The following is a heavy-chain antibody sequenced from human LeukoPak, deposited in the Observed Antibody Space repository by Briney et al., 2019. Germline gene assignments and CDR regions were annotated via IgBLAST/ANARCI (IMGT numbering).Heavy chain of an antibody. CDR2: IYTSGST. D-gene: IGHD3-22*01. J-gene: IGHJ3*02. CDR3: ARERKGYYYVSSGYYPVAFDI. Sequence: PSQTLSLTCTVSGGSISSGSYYWSWIRQPAGKGLEWIGRIYTSGSTNYNPSLKSRVTISVDTSKNQFSLKLSSVTAADTAVYYCARERKGYYYVSSGYYPVAFDIWGQGTMVTVSS. CDR1: GGSISSGSYY. V-gene: IGHV4-61*02.